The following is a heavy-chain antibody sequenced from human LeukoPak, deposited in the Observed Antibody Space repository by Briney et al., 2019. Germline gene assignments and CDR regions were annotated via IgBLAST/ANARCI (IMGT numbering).Heavy chain of an antibody. V-gene: IGHV3-48*03. CDR1: GFTFSNYE. CDR2: ISTSGTI. CDR3: AREEHYDRSGWGAFPI. Sequence: EAGGSLRLSCAASGFTFSNYEMNWVRQAPGKGLEWVSYISTSGTIYYADSVKGRFTISRDNAKNSLYLQMNSLRAEDTAMYYCAREEHYDRSGWGAFPIWGQGTMLTVSS. D-gene: IGHD3-22*01. J-gene: IGHJ3*02.